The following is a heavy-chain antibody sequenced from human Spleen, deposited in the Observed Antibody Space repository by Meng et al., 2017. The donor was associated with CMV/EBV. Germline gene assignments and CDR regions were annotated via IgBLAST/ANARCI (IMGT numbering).Heavy chain of an antibody. CDR3: ARDSSNSSGRRFDP. D-gene: IGHD6-6*01. J-gene: IGHJ5*02. CDR2: ISSDGNKK. CDR1: GFNFSTFA. Sequence: AASGFNFSTFAMHWVRQAPGKGLECVSAISSDGNKKFYADSVKGRFTISRDNSKSTLDLQMNSLRGEDTAVYYCARDSSNSSGRRFDPWGQGTLSPSPQ. V-gene: IGHV3-30-3*01.